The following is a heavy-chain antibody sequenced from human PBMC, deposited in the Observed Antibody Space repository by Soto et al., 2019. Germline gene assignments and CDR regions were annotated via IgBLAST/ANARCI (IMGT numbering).Heavy chain of an antibody. CDR1: GGSISSGGYY. V-gene: IGHV4-31*03. J-gene: IGHJ4*02. D-gene: IGHD4-17*01. Sequence: SETLSLTCTVSGGSISSGGYYWSWIRQHPGKGLEWIGYIYYSGSTYYNPSLKSRVTISVDTSKNQFSLKLSSVTAADTAVYYCARGTPTVTKPKYYFDYWGQGTRVTVSS. CDR2: IYYSGST. CDR3: ARGTPTVTKPKYYFDY.